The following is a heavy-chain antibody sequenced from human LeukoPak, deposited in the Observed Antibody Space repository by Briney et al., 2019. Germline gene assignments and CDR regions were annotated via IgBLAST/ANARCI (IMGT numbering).Heavy chain of an antibody. CDR2: IRYDGSNK. J-gene: IGHJ4*02. CDR3: AKTPGLLIAAQYYFDY. CDR1: GFTFSSYG. Sequence: GSLRLSCAASGFTFSSYGMHWVRQAPGKGQEWVAFIRYDGSNKYYADSVKGRFTISRDNSKNTLYLQMNSLRAEDTAVYYCAKTPGLLIAAQYYFDYWGQGTLVTVSS. V-gene: IGHV3-30*02. D-gene: IGHD6-6*01.